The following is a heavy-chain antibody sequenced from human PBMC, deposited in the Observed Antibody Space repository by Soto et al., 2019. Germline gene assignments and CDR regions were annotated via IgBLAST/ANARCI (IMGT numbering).Heavy chain of an antibody. V-gene: IGHV4-30-4*01. CDR3: ATMGTPATGLYFFDY. J-gene: IGHJ4*02. D-gene: IGHD2-15*01. CDR1: GGSISSGNHY. CDR2: ISYSGST. Sequence: QVQLQESGPGLVKPSQTLSLTCTVSGGSISSGNHYWSRIRQPPGKGLEWIGFISYSGSTYYSTSLKSRVTISVDTSKSQFSLNLSFVTAADTAVYYCATMGTPATGLYFFDYWGQGSLVTVSS.